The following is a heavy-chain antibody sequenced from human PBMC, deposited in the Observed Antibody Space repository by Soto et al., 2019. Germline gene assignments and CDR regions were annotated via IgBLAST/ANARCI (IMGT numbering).Heavy chain of an antibody. CDR1: GYTFTSYD. CDR2: MNPNSGNT. Sequence: ASVKVSCKASGYTFTSYDINWVRQATGQGLEWMGWMNPNSGNTGYAQKFQGRVTMTRNTSISTAYMELSSLRSEDTAVYYCARGTGYCSSTSCLYGMDVWGQGTTVTVSS. D-gene: IGHD2-2*01. J-gene: IGHJ6*02. CDR3: ARGTGYCSSTSCLYGMDV. V-gene: IGHV1-8*01.